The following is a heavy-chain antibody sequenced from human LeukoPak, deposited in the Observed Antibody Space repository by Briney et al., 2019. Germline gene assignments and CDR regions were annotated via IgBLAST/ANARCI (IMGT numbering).Heavy chain of an antibody. CDR2: IYPGDSER. V-gene: IGHV5-51*01. CDR3: ARMEGSTFDY. Sequence: GESLKISCKGSGYTFSSYWIGSVRQMPGKGLEWMGIIYPGDSERKYNPSLQGQVTISADKSISTAYLQWNSLKASDTAIYYCARMEGSTFDYWGQGTLVTVSS. CDR1: GYTFSSYW. J-gene: IGHJ4*02. D-gene: IGHD3-3*01.